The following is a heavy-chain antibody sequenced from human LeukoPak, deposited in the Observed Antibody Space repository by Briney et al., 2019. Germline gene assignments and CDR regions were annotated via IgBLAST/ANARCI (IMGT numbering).Heavy chain of an antibody. CDR2: FDPEDGET. Sequence: ASVKVSCKVSGYTLTELSMHWVRQAPGKGLEWMGGFDPEDGETIYAQKFQGRVTMTEDTSTDTAYMELSSLRSEDTAVYYCATGLIGGSYYDSSGYYFDYWGQGTLVTVS. D-gene: IGHD3-22*01. CDR1: GYTLTELS. J-gene: IGHJ4*02. CDR3: ATGLIGGSYYDSSGYYFDY. V-gene: IGHV1-24*01.